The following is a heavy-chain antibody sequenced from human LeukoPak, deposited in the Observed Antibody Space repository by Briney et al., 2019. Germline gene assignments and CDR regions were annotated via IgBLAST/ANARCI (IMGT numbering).Heavy chain of an antibody. Sequence: PGGSLRLSCAASGFTSSTYTMSWVRQAPGKGLEWVSAISGSGGSTSSADSVRGRFTISRDNSKNTLFLQMNSLRAEDTAVYYCAIHSSSWYEGYFDYWGQGTLVTVSS. V-gene: IGHV3-23*01. CDR2: ISGSGGST. J-gene: IGHJ4*02. CDR1: GFTSSTYT. D-gene: IGHD6-13*01. CDR3: AIHSSSWYEGYFDY.